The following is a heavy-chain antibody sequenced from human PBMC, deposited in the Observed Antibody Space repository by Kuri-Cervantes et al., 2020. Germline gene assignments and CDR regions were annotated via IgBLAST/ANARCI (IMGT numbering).Heavy chain of an antibody. J-gene: IGHJ4*02. V-gene: IGHV1-69*05. CDR1: GGTFSSYA. Sequence: SVKVSCKASGGTFSSYAISWVRQAPGQGLEWMGGIIPIFGTANYAQKFQGRVTITTDESTNTVYMELRSLRSDDTAVYYCARVNAIGRNEQWLLQRDYWGQGTLVTVSS. CDR3: ARVNAIGRNEQWLLQRDY. CDR2: IIPIFGTA. D-gene: IGHD6-19*01.